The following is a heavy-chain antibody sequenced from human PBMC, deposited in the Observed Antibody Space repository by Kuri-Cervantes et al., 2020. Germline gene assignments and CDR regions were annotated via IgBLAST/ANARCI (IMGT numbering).Heavy chain of an antibody. D-gene: IGHD2-21*02. CDR2: IHHSGST. CDR1: GGSISSGGYS. J-gene: IGHJ4*02. CDR3: ARVNPYCGGDCWGYFDY. V-gene: IGHV4-30-2*01. Sequence: SETLSLTCAVSGGSISSGGYSWSWIRQPPGKGLEWIGYIHHSGSTYYNPSLKSRVTISVDRSKNQFSLKLSSVTAADTAVYYCARVNPYCGGDCWGYFDYWGQGTLVTVSS.